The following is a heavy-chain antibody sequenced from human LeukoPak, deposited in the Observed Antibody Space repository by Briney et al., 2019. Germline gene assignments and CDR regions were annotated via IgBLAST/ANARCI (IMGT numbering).Heavy chain of an antibody. CDR3: ATVSGSYTNPGYFDY. CDR1: GFTFSSYA. J-gene: IGHJ4*02. CDR2: ISYDGSNK. Sequence: GGSLRLSCAASGFTFSSYAMHWVRQAPGKGLEWVAVISYDGSNKYYADSVKGRFTIPRDNSKNTLYLQMNSLRAEDTAVYYCATVSGSYTNPGYFDYWGQGTLVTVSS. V-gene: IGHV3-30-3*01. D-gene: IGHD1-26*01.